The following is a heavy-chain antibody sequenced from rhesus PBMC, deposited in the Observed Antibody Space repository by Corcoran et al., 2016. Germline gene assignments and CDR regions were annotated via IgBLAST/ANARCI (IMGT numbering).Heavy chain of an antibody. J-gene: IGHJ4*01. CDR1: GYTFIDYY. Sequence: EVQLGQSGAEVKKPGASVKISCKASGYTFIDYYLNWVRQVPGKGLEWMGRVDPIDGQAIHAQKFQDRVTITADTSTDTAYMELNSLRSEDTALYYCATAAFDYWGQGVPVTVSS. V-gene: IGHV1-111*02. CDR3: ATAAFDY. CDR2: VDPIDGQA.